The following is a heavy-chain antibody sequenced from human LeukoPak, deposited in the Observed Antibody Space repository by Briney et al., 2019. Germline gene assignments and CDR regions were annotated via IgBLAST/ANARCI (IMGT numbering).Heavy chain of an antibody. J-gene: IGHJ6*03. V-gene: IGHV3-74*01. CDR3: AGGYYYYYMDV. CDR1: GFTFSSYW. CDR2: INSDGSST. Sequence: GGSLRLSCAASGFTFSSYWMHWVRQAPGKGLVWVSRINSDGSSTSYADSVKGRFTISRDNAKNTLYLQMNSLRAEDTAVYYCAGGYYYYYMDVWGKGTTVTVSS.